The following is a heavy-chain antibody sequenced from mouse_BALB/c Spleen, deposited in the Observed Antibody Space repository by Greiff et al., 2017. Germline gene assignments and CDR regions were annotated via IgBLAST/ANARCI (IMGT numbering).Heavy chain of an antibody. CDR2: ISSGGST. J-gene: IGHJ3*01. D-gene: IGHD1-1*01. V-gene: IGHV5-6-5*01. CDR3: ARGQGGSSQFAY. Sequence: EVKVEESGGGLVKPGGSLKLSCAASGFTFSSYAMSWVRQTPEKRLEWVASISSGGSTYYPDSVKGRFTISRDNARNILYLQMSSLRSEDTAMYYCARGQGGSSQFAYWGQGTLVTVSA. CDR1: GFTFSSYA.